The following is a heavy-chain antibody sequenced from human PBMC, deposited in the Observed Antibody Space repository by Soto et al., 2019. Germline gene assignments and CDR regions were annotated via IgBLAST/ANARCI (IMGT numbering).Heavy chain of an antibody. J-gene: IGHJ3*02. CDR3: AIAHQRIQLWLIEAFDI. CDR1: GGSISSGGDY. Sequence: QVQLQESGPGLVKPSQTLSLTCTVSGGSISSGGDYWSWIRQHPGKGLEWIGYIYHSGTTYYNPSLKSRITISVGTSKNQFSLKLRSVTAADTAVYYCAIAHQRIQLWLIEAFDIWGQGTMVTVSS. D-gene: IGHD5-18*01. V-gene: IGHV4-31*03. CDR2: IYHSGTT.